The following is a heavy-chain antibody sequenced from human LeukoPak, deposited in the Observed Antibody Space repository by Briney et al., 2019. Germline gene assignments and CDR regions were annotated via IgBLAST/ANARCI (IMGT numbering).Heavy chain of an antibody. CDR3: ARDRGYCSGGSCPLDY. Sequence: GGSLRLSCAASGFTFTNYAIHWVRQAPGKGLEGVALISYDGSIKYYADSVKGRFTISRDNSKNTLYLQMNSLRAEDTAVYYCARDRGYCSGGSCPLDYWGQGTLVTVSS. V-gene: IGHV3-30-3*01. CDR2: ISYDGSIK. J-gene: IGHJ4*02. D-gene: IGHD2-15*01. CDR1: GFTFTNYA.